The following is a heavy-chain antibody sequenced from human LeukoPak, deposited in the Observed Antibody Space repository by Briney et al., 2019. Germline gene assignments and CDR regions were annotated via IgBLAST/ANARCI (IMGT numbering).Heavy chain of an antibody. J-gene: IGHJ3*01. CDR3: ARGIPHDILV. Sequence: ASVKVSCKASGGTFSSYAISWVRQAPGQGLEWMGRISPIFGLANYAQKFQGRVTITADKSASTAYMELSSLRSEDTAVYYCARGIPHDILVWGQGTMVTVSS. D-gene: IGHD3-9*01. V-gene: IGHV1-69*04. CDR1: GGTFSSYA. CDR2: ISPIFGLA.